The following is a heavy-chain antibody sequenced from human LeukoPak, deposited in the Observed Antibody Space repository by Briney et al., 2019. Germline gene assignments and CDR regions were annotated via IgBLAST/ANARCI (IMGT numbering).Heavy chain of an antibody. CDR3: ARDRAVVLIAAPDY. CDR2: ISAYNGQT. CDR1: RYTFTNYG. D-gene: IGHD2-15*01. V-gene: IGHV1-18*01. Sequence: PSVKVSCKASRYTFTNYGIGWERQAHGHGLEWMGWISAYNGQTNYAQKFQGRVTMTTDTSTSTAYMELRSLRSDDTAVYFCARDRAVVLIAAPDYWGQGTLVTVSS. J-gene: IGHJ4*02.